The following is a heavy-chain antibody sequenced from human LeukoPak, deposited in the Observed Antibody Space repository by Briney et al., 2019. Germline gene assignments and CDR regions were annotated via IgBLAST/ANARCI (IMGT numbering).Heavy chain of an antibody. Sequence: PGGSLRLSCAASGFTFSNYHMNWVRQAPGKGLEWVSSISSGGSYIYYADSVKGRFTISRDNAKNSLYLQMNSLRAEDTAVYYCARDSRFTLDYWGQGTLVTVSS. D-gene: IGHD3-3*01. CDR1: GFTFSNYH. CDR2: ISSGGSYI. CDR3: ARDSRFTLDY. J-gene: IGHJ4*02. V-gene: IGHV3-21*01.